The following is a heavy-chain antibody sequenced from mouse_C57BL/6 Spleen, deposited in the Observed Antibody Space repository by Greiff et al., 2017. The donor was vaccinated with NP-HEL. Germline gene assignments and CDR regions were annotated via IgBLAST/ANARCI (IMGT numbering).Heavy chain of an antibody. V-gene: IGHV1-82*01. J-gene: IGHJ4*01. CDR1: GYAFSSSW. D-gene: IGHD1-1*01. CDR3: ARRGYYGKDYYAMDY. Sequence: QVQLQQSGPELVKPGASVKISCKASGYAFSSSWMNWVKQRPGKGLEWIGRIYPGDGDTNYNGKLKGKATLTADKASSTAYMQHSSLTSEDSAVYFCARRGYYGKDYYAMDYWGQGTSVTVSS. CDR2: IYPGDGDT.